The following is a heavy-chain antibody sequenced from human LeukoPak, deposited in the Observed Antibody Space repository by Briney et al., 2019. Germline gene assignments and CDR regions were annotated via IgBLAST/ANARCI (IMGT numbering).Heavy chain of an antibody. D-gene: IGHD3-10*01. J-gene: IGHJ4*02. CDR3: SGGSRFVDY. CDR2: IKEDGSEK. Sequence: QSGGSLRLSCAASGFTFSSYSMNWVRRAPGKGLEWVANIKEDGSEKYYVDSVKGRFTISRDNAKNSLFLQMNSLRVEDTAVYYCSGGSRFVDYWGQGTLVTVSS. CDR1: GFTFSSYS. V-gene: IGHV3-7*04.